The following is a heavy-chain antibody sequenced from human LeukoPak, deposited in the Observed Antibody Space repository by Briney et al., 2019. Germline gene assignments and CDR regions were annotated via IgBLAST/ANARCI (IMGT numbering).Heavy chain of an antibody. CDR3: AKDPGYSSGWYIIDY. D-gene: IGHD6-19*01. Sequence: GGSLRLSCAASGFTFSSYAMSWVRRAPGKGLEWVSAISGSGGSTYYADSVKGRFTISRDNSKNTLYLQMNSLRAEDTAVYYCAKDPGYSSGWYIIDYWGQGTLVTVSS. V-gene: IGHV3-23*01. CDR1: GFTFSSYA. CDR2: ISGSGGST. J-gene: IGHJ4*02.